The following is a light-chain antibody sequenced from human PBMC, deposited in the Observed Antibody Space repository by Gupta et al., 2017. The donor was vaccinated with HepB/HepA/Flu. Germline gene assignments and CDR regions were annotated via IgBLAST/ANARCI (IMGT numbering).Light chain of an antibody. J-gene: IGLJ3*02. CDR3: AAWDASLNGWV. CDR2: SNN. V-gene: IGLV1-44*01. CDR1: SSNFGSDT. Sequence: QSVLTQPPSAFGTPGQRVTISCSGSSSNFGSDTVNWYPLFPGTAPKLLIYSNNQRPSGVPDRFSVSKSGTSASLAISGLQSEDEADYYCAAWDASLNGWVFGGGTKLTVL.